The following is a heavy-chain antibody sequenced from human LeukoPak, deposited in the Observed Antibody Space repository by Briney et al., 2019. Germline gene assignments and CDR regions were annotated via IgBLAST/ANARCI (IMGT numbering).Heavy chain of an antibody. Sequence: GGSLRLSCAASGFTFSDHCMDWVRQAPGKGLEWVGRIRNKANSYTTEYAASVKGRFTISRDDSKKSLYLQMNSLKTEDTAVYYCARESGGGVLGYFEPCGRGTLVSVPS. J-gene: IGHJ2*01. D-gene: IGHD3-10*01. CDR3: ARESGGGVLGYFEP. V-gene: IGHV3-72*01. CDR1: GFTFSDHC. CDR2: IRNKANSYTT.